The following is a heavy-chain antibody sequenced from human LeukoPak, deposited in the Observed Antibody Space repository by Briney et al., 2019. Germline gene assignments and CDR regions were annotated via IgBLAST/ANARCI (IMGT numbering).Heavy chain of an antibody. J-gene: IGHJ4*02. D-gene: IGHD3-22*01. V-gene: IGHV3-23*01. CDR3: AKGSYYDSSGSFYFDY. CDR1: GFTFSSYA. Sequence: GGSLRLSCAASGFTFSSYAMSWVRQAPGKGLEWVSAISGNGGSTYYADSVKGRFTISRDNSKNTLYVQVNSLGTEDTAAYYCAKGSYYDSSGSFYFDYWGQGTLVTVSS. CDR2: ISGNGGST.